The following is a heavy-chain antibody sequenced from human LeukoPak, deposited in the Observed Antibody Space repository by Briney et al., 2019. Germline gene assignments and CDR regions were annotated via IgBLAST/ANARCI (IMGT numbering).Heavy chain of an antibody. CDR3: ARGPNSNWSGLDF. Sequence: GGSLRLSRTASGFSFNGHWMHWARQLPGKGLVWVSRISPTGSTTSYADSVKGRFTVSRDNAKNTLYLQVNNLRAEDTAVYYCARGPNSNWSGLDFWGQGTLLTVSS. CDR2: ISPTGSTT. D-gene: IGHD6-6*01. CDR1: GFSFNGHW. V-gene: IGHV3-74*01. J-gene: IGHJ4*02.